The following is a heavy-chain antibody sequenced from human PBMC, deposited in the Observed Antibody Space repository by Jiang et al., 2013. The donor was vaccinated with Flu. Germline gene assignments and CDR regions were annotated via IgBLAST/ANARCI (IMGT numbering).Heavy chain of an antibody. D-gene: IGHD1-26*01. CDR2: IYYNGIT. J-gene: IGHJ5*02. V-gene: IGHV4-39*01. CDR1: ISSGSHY. Sequence: ISSGSHYWGWIRQPPGKGLEWVGSIYYNGITYYNPSLKSRVAISIDTSTNEFSLKLTSVTAADTAVYYCTRHDQSRVGAENWFGPWGQGTLVTVSS. CDR3: TRHDQSRVGAENWFGP.